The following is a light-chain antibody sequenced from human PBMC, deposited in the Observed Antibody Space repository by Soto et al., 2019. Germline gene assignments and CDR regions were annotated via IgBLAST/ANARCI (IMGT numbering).Light chain of an antibody. Sequence: DIQMTQSPSTLSGSVGDRVTITCRASQTISSWLAWYQQKPGKAPKLLIYKASTLKSGVPSRFSGSGSGTEFTLTISSLQPDDFATYYCQHYNSFSVWTFGQGTKVDIK. CDR3: QHYNSFSVWT. CDR1: QTISSW. J-gene: IGKJ1*01. CDR2: KAS. V-gene: IGKV1-5*03.